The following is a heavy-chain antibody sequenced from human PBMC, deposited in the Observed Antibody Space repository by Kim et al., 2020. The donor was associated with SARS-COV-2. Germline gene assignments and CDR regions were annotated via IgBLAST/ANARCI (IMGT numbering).Heavy chain of an antibody. CDR2: IKSKTDGGTT. Sequence: GGSLRLSCAASGFTFSNAWMSWVRQAPGKGLEWVGRIKSKTDGGTTDYAAPVKGRFTISRDDSKNTLYLQMNSLKTEDTAVYYCTTASFSLRYFDWDNWFDPWGQGTLVTVSS. V-gene: IGHV3-15*01. J-gene: IGHJ5*02. D-gene: IGHD3-9*01. CDR3: TTASFSLRYFDWDNWFDP. CDR1: GFTFSNAW.